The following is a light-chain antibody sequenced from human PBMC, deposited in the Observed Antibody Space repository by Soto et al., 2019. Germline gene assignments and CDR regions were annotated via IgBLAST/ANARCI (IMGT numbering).Light chain of an antibody. V-gene: IGKV1-39*01. J-gene: IGKJ5*01. Sequence: ILMTQSQSSLSSSVGVRPTTTCLASQSISNYLNWYQQKPGKAPNLLIYAASTLQSGVPSRFSGGGSGTDFTLTISSLQPEDFATYYCQQSYNIPRTFGQGTRLEIK. CDR2: AAS. CDR1: QSISNY. CDR3: QQSYNIPRT.